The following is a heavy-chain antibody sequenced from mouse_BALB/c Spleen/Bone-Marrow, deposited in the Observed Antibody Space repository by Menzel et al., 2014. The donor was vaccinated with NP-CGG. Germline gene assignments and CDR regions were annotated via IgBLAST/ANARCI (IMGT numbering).Heavy chain of an antibody. CDR2: IYPGSGST. J-gene: IGHJ2*01. V-gene: IGHV1S22*01. CDR1: GYTFTSYW. Sequence: KQSGSELVRPGASVKLSCKASGYTFTSYWMHWVKQRPGQGLEWIGNIYPGSGSTNYDEKFKSKATLTVDTSSSTAYMRLSSLTSEDSAVYYCTNHYFDYWGQGTTLTVSS. CDR3: TNHYFDY.